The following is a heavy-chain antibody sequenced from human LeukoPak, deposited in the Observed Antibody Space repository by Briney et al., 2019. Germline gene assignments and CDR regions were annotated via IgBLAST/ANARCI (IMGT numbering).Heavy chain of an antibody. Sequence: GGSLRLSCAASEFTFRSYAMSWVRQAPGKGLEWVSVISDSGGSTYYADSVKGRFTISRDNSKNTLYLHMNSLRVEDTAVYYCAKFGSGNYYNFDYWGQGTLVTVSS. CDR2: ISDSGGST. CDR3: AKFGSGNYYNFDY. V-gene: IGHV3-23*01. CDR1: EFTFRSYA. D-gene: IGHD3-10*01. J-gene: IGHJ4*02.